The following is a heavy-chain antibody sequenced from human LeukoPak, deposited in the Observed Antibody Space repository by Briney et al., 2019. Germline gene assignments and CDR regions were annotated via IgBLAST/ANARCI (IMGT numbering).Heavy chain of an antibody. CDR2: ISYDGSNK. CDR1: GFTFSSYA. Sequence: GGSLRLSCAASGFTFSSYAMHWVRQAPGKGLEWVAVISYDGSNKYYADSVKGRFTISRDNSKNTLYLQMNSLRAEDTAVYYCARPPIHYYDSSGYYSTHFDYWGQGTVVTVSS. D-gene: IGHD3-22*01. J-gene: IGHJ4*02. V-gene: IGHV3-30*04. CDR3: ARPPIHYYDSSGYYSTHFDY.